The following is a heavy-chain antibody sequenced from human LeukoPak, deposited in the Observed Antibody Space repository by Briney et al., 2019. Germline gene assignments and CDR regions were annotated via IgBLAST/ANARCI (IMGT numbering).Heavy chain of an antibody. CDR2: IGASGGST. D-gene: IGHD3-9*01. CDR3: AKAEGYDILTGLDY. J-gene: IGHJ4*02. Sequence: PGGSLRLSCAASGFTFRSCELSWVRQAPGKGLEWVSGIGASGGSTYYADSVKGRFTISRDNSKNTLYLQTNSLRTEDTAVYYCAKAEGYDILTGLDYWGQGTLVTVSS. V-gene: IGHV3-23*01. CDR1: GFTFRSCE.